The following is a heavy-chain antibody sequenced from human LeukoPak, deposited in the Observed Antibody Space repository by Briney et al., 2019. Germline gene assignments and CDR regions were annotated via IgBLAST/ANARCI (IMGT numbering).Heavy chain of an antibody. CDR3: ARDRNIVGATTFWFDP. V-gene: IGHV1-69*05. CDR1: GGTFSSYA. D-gene: IGHD1-26*01. Sequence: ASVKVSCKASGGTFSSYAISWVRQAPGQGLEWKGGIIPIFGTANYAQKFQGRVTITTDESTSTAYMELSSLRSEDTAVYYCARDRNIVGATTFWFDPWGQGTLVTVSS. CDR2: IIPIFGTA. J-gene: IGHJ5*02.